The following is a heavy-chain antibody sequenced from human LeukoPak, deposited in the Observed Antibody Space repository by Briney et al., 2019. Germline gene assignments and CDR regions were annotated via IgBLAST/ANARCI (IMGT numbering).Heavy chain of an antibody. V-gene: IGHV4-39*07. CDR3: ATSTVGFGELEFDY. D-gene: IGHD3-10*01. CDR2: IYYSGST. J-gene: IGHJ4*02. Sequence: SETLSLTCTVSGGSISSSSYYWGWIRQPPGKGLEWIGSIYYSGSTYYNPSLKSRVTISVDTSKNQFSLKLSSVTAADTAVYYCATSTVGFGELEFDYWGQGTLVTVSS. CDR1: GGSISSSSYY.